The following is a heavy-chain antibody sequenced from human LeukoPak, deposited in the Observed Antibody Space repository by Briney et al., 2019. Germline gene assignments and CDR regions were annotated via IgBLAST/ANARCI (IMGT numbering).Heavy chain of an antibody. CDR1: RYTFTRYD. CDR2: MNPNSGNT. J-gene: IGHJ4*02. Sequence: GASVKVSCKASRYTFTRYDINWVRQATGQGLEWMGWMNPNSGNTGYAQKFQGRVTMTRNTSISTAYMELSSLRSEDTAVYYCARGLLHGLYDSSGYYYSISLWGQGTLVTVSS. CDR3: ARGLLHGLYDSSGYYYSISL. V-gene: IGHV1-8*01. D-gene: IGHD3-22*01.